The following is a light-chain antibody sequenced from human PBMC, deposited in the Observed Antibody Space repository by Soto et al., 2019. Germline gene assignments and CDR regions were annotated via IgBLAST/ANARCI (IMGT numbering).Light chain of an antibody. CDR3: AAWDGSLNVYV. V-gene: IGLV1-44*01. CDR2: TNN. CDR1: SSNIGSNS. J-gene: IGLJ1*01. Sequence: QSVLTQPPSASETPGQRVTISCSGSSSNIGSNSVNLYQQLPRTAPKVLIYTNNQRPSGVPDRFSGSKSGTSASLAISGLQSEDEADYYCAAWDGSLNVYVFGTGTKVTVL.